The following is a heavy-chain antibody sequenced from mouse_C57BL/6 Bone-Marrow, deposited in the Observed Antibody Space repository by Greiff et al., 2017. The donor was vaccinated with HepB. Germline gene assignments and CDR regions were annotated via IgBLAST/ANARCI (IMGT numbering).Heavy chain of an antibody. J-gene: IGHJ1*03. CDR2: IYPRSGNT. Sequence: VQLQQSGAELARPGASVKLSCKASGYTFTSYGISWVKQRTGQGLEWIGEIYPRSGNTYYNEMFKGKATMTADKCSSTAYMELRSLTSEDSAVYFCASEGWLLRRYFNVWGTGTTVTVSS. CDR1: GYTFTSYG. D-gene: IGHD2-3*01. CDR3: ASEGWLLRRYFNV. V-gene: IGHV1-81*01.